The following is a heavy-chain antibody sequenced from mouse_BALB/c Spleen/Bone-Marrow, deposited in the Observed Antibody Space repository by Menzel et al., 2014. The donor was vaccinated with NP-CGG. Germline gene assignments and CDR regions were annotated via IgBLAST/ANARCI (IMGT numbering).Heavy chain of an antibody. D-gene: IGHD1-2*01. CDR1: GFDFSRFW. V-gene: IGHV4-1*02. J-gene: IGHJ3*01. Sequence: EVMLVESGGGLVQPGGSLKPSCAASGFDFSRFWMSWVRQAPGKGLEWIGEINPDSSTINYTPSLKDKFIISRVNAKNTLYLQKSKVRSEDTALYYCTRLHYYGYSAYWGQGTLVTVST. CDR2: INPDSSTI. CDR3: TRLHYYGYSAY.